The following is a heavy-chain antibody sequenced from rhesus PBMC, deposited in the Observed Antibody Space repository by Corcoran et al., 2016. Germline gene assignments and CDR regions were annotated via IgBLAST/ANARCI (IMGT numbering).Heavy chain of an antibody. V-gene: IGHV4-122*02. J-gene: IGHJ4*01. Sequence: QVQLQESGPGLVKPSETLSLTCAVSGCHISSGHYYWRWIRQPPGKGLEWIGYITYSGSTSYNPSLKSRVTISRDTSKNQFSLKLSSVTAADTAVYYCARGSTAGTSFDYWGQRVLVTVSS. CDR1: GCHISSGHYY. CDR2: ITYSGST. D-gene: IGHD1-1*01. CDR3: ARGSTAGTSFDY.